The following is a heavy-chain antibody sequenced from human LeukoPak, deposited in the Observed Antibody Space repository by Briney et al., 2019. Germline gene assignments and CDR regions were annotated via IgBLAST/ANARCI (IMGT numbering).Heavy chain of an antibody. J-gene: IGHJ3*02. CDR3: AREPQLWFGPHAFDI. CDR2: IIPIFGTA. V-gene: IGHV1-69*06. Sequence: SVKVSCKASGGTFSSYAISWVRQAPGQGLEWMRGIIPIFGTANYAQKFQGRVTITADKSTSTAYMELSSLRSEDTAVYYCAREPQLWFGPHAFDIWGQGTMVTVSS. CDR1: GGTFSSYA. D-gene: IGHD3-10*01.